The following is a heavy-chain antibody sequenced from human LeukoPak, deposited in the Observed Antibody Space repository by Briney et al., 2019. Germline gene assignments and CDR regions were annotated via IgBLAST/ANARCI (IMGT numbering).Heavy chain of an antibody. D-gene: IGHD6-19*01. CDR1: GFTFSSYW. CDR2: INSDGSNT. CDR3: ARDGLAVAPGPLVDY. V-gene: IGHV3-74*01. J-gene: IGHJ4*02. Sequence: GGSLRLSCAASGFTFSSYWMHWVRQAPGKGLVWVSRINSDGSNTRYADSVKGRFTISRDNAKNTLYLQMNSLRAEDTAVYYCARDGLAVAPGPLVDYWGQGTLVTVSS.